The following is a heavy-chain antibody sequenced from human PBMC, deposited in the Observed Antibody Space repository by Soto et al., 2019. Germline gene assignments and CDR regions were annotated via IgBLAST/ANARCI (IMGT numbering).Heavy chain of an antibody. CDR3: ARHQPGWEYPLNWFDP. CDR2: IYYSGST. J-gene: IGHJ5*02. V-gene: IGHV4-39*01. D-gene: IGHD1-26*01. Sequence: QLQLQESGPGLVKPSETLSLTCTVSGGSISSSSYYWGWIRQPPGKGLEWIGSIYYSGSTYYNPSLKSRVTISVDTSKNQFSLKLSSVTAADTAVYYCARHQPGWEYPLNWFDPWGQGTLVTVSS. CDR1: GGSISSSSYY.